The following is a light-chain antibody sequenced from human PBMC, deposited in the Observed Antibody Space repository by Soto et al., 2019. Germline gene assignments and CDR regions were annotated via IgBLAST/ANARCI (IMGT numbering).Light chain of an antibody. Sequence: DMRITQAASTLSATVGDRVVITSRASQNINKWLAWYQQKPGKAPKFLIYDASTLETGVPSRFSGSGSGTEFSRTIARLQPDDFATSICHQYKSYWTFGQGTKVDI. CDR2: DAS. J-gene: IGKJ1*01. V-gene: IGKV1-5*01. CDR3: HQYKSYWT. CDR1: QNINKW.